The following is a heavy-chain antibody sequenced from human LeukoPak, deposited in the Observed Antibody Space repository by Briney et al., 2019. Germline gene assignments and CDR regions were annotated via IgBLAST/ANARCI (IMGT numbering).Heavy chain of an antibody. CDR2: ISGSGGST. CDR3: ASSYYDSSGYDY. CDR1: GFTFSSYG. V-gene: IGHV3-23*01. D-gene: IGHD3-22*01. J-gene: IGHJ4*02. Sequence: GGSLRLSCAASGFTFSSYGVSWVRQAPGKGLEWVSAISGSGGSTYYADSVKGRFTISRDNAKNSLYLQMNSLRAEDTAVYYCASSYYDSSGYDYWGQGTLVTVSS.